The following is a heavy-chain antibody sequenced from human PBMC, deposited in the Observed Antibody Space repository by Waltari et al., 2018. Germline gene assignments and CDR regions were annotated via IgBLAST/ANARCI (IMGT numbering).Heavy chain of an antibody. J-gene: IGHJ3*02. V-gene: IGHV3-7*01. CDR2: IKQEGSGK. CDR1: GFTFSSYW. Sequence: EVQLVESGGGLVQPGGSLRLSCAASGFTFSSYWMSWVRQAPGKGLEWVANIKQEGSGKYYVDSVKGRFTISRDNAKNSLYLQMNSLRAEDTAVYYCARDRGYSYHLVSFDIWGQGTMVTVSS. CDR3: ARDRGYSYHLVSFDI. D-gene: IGHD5-18*01.